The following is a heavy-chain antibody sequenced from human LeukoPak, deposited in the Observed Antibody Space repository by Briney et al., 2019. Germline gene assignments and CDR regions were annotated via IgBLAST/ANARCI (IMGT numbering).Heavy chain of an antibody. CDR1: GSTFSGFS. CDR3: ARIGGENFYDL. CDR2: INGNGDST. D-gene: IGHD2/OR15-2a*01. V-gene: IGHV3-64*02. Sequence: PGGSLRLSCAASGSTFSGFSMHWVRQAPGKGLEYVSAINGNGDSTFYADSVKGRFTISRDNSKNTVYLQMGSLRGEDMALYFCARIGGENFYDLWGQGTLVTVSS. J-gene: IGHJ5*02.